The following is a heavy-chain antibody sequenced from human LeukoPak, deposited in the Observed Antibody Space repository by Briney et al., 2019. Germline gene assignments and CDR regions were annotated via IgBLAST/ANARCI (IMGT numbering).Heavy chain of an antibody. D-gene: IGHD5-18*01. J-gene: IGHJ4*02. CDR3: ARARGYSYVSY. CDR1: GGSISSGGYS. Sequence: SETLSLTRAVSGGSISSGGYSWSWIRQPPGKGLEWIGYIYHSGSTYYNPSLKSRVTISVDRSKNQFSLKLSSVTAADTAVYYCARARGYSYVSYWGQGTLVTVSS. V-gene: IGHV4-30-2*01. CDR2: IYHSGST.